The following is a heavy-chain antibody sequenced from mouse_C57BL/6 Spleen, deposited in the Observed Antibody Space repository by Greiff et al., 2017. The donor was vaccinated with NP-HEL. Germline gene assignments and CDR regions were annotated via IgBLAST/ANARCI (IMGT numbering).Heavy chain of an antibody. V-gene: IGHV1-9*01. CDR3: ARSGQLRQDTWFAY. CDR1: GYTFTGYW. CDR2: ILPGSGST. Sequence: QVQLKQSGAELMKPGASVKLSCKATGYTFTGYWIEWVKQRPGNGLEWIGEILPGSGSTNYNEKFKGKATFTADTSSNTAYMQLSSLTTEDSAIYYCARSGQLRQDTWFAYWGQGTLVTVSA. D-gene: IGHD3-2*02. J-gene: IGHJ3*01.